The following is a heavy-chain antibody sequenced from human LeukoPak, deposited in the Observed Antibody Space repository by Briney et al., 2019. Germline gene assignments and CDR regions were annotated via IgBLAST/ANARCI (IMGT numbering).Heavy chain of an antibody. CDR2: ISGSGGST. J-gene: IGHJ4*02. CDR3: AKDPFYDSSGYYDY. Sequence: SGGSLRLSCAASGFTFSSYGMSWVRQAPGKGLEWVSAISGSGGSTYYADSVKGRFTISRDNSKNTLYLQMNSLRAEDTAVYYCAKDPFYDSSGYYDYWGQGTLVTVSS. D-gene: IGHD3-22*01. V-gene: IGHV3-23*01. CDR1: GFTFSSYG.